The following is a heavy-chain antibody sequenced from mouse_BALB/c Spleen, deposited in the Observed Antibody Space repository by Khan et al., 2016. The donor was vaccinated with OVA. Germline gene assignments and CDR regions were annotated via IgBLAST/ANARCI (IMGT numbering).Heavy chain of an antibody. CDR3: TRRNWDVAWFAY. D-gene: IGHD4-1*01. CDR1: GYTFTSYW. J-gene: IGHJ3*01. V-gene: IGHV1-5*01. Sequence: VXLQQSGTVLARPGASVKMSCKASGYTFTSYWMHWVKQRPGQGLEWIGDIYPGNTDTNYNQKFKGKAKLTAVTSTSTAYMEISSLTNEDSAVYYCTRRNWDVAWFAYWGQGTLVTVSA. CDR2: IYPGNTDT.